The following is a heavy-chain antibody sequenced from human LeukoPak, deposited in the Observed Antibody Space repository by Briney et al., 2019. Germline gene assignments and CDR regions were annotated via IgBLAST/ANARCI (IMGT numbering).Heavy chain of an antibody. J-gene: IGHJ4*02. CDR2: INPYNGNT. Sequence: ASVKVSCKASGYIFTNYAIHWVRQAPGQGLEWMGWINPYNGNTNYAQKFQGRVTMTTVTSTSTAYMEVPNLSSDDTAVYYGARAVSVTTHYLDYWGQGSLVTVSS. CDR1: GYIFTNYA. CDR3: ARAVSVTTHYLDY. V-gene: IGHV1-18*01. D-gene: IGHD4-17*01.